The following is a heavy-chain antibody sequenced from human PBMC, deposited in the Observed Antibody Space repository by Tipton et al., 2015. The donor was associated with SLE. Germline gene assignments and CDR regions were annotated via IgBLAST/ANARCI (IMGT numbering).Heavy chain of an antibody. V-gene: IGHV4-38-2*01. CDR2: IYHSGST. CDR1: GYSISSGYY. Sequence: TLSLTCAVSGYSISSGYYWGWIRQPPGKGLEWIGSIYHSGSTYYNPSLKSRVTISVDTSKNQFSLKLSSVTAANTAVDYCARVAPGGDYFDYWGQGMLVHVSP. J-gene: IGHJ4*02. D-gene: IGHD2-15*01. CDR3: ARVAPGGDYFDY.